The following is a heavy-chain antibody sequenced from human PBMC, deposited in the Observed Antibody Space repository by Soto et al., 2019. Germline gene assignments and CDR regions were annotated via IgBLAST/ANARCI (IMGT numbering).Heavy chain of an antibody. D-gene: IGHD3-16*02. CDR1: GYSFTSYW. CDR3: ARPYYDYVWGSYLDSPFFDY. V-gene: IGHV5-51*01. Sequence: PGESLKISCKGSGYSFTSYWIGWVRQMPGKGLEWMGIIYPGDSDTRYSPSFQGQVTISADKSISTAYLKWSSLKASDTAMYYCARPYYDYVWGSYLDSPFFDYWGQGTLVTVSS. CDR2: IYPGDSDT. J-gene: IGHJ4*02.